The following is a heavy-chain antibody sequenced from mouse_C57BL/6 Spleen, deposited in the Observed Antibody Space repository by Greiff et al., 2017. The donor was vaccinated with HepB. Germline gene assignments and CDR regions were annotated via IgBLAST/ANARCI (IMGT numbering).Heavy chain of an antibody. D-gene: IGHD1-1*01. CDR1: GYTFTDYY. V-gene: IGHV1-19*01. Sequence: EVKLVESGPVLVKPGASVKMSCKASGYTFTDYYMNWVKQSHGKSLEWIGVINPYNGGTSYNQKFKGKATLTVDKSSSTAYMELNSLTSEDSAVYYCARDSYGSSRYYFDYWGQGTTLTVSS. CDR3: ARDSYGSSRYYFDY. J-gene: IGHJ2*01. CDR2: INPYNGGT.